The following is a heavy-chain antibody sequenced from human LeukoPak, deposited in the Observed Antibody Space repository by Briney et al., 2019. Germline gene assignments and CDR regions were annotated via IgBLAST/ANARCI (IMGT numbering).Heavy chain of an antibody. CDR3: ATGDYGDSLFDY. V-gene: IGHV3-7*01. D-gene: IGHD4-17*01. CDR1: GFTFSSYW. Sequence: GGSLRLSCAASGFTFSSYWMNWVRQAPGKGLEWVAIINQDGSYESYVDSVKGRFSISRDNAKNSVYLQMNSLRAEDTAVYYCATGDYGDSLFDYWGQRTLVTVSS. CDR2: INQDGSYE. J-gene: IGHJ4*02.